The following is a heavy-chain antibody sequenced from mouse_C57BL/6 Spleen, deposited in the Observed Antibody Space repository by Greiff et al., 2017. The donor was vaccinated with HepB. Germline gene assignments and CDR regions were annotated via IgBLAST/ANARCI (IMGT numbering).Heavy chain of an antibody. D-gene: IGHD1-1*01. CDR3: ARKGDYYGGSRYWYFDV. Sequence: QVQLQQPGAELARPGSSVKLSCKASGYTFTSYWMHWVKQRPIQGLEWIGNIEPSDSETHYNQKFKDKATLTVDKSSSTAYMQLSSLTSEASAVYDCARKGDYYGGSRYWYFDVWGTGTTVTVSS. CDR1: GYTFTSYW. CDR2: IEPSDSET. J-gene: IGHJ1*03. V-gene: IGHV1-52*01.